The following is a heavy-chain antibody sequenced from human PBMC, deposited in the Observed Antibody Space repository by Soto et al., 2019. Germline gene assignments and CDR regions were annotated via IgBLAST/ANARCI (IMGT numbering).Heavy chain of an antibody. J-gene: IGHJ5*02. V-gene: IGHV3-23*01. Sequence: HPGGSLRLSCAASGLTFSSYAMSWVRQAPGKGLEWVSAISGSGGSTYYADSVKGRFTISRDNSKNTLYLQMNSLRAEDTAVYYCAKGIAAAELYNWFDPWGQGTLVTVSS. CDR3: AKGIAAAELYNWFDP. CDR1: GLTFSSYA. CDR2: ISGSGGST. D-gene: IGHD6-13*01.